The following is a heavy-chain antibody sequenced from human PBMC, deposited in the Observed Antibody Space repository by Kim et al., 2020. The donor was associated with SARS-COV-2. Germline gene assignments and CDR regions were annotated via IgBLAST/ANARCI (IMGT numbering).Heavy chain of an antibody. J-gene: IGHJ6*02. CDR3: AKDGPYSGSYFYYYYYGMDV. CDR2: ISYDGSNK. V-gene: IGHV3-30*18. D-gene: IGHD1-26*01. Sequence: GGSLRLSCAASGFTFSSYGMHWVRQAPGKGLEWVAVISYDGSNKYYADSVKGRFTISRDNSKNTLYLQMNSLRVEDTAVYYCAKDGPYSGSYFYYYYYGMDVWGQGTTVTVSS. CDR1: GFTFSSYG.